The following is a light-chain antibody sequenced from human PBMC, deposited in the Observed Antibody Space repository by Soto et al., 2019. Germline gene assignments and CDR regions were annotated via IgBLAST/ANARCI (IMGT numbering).Light chain of an antibody. J-gene: IGLJ2*01. CDR1: SSNIGSNY. CDR3: AAWDDSLSGVV. CDR2: RNN. Sequence: QSVLTQPPSASGTPGQRVTISCSGSSSNIGSNYVYWYQQFPGTAPKLLIYRNNQRPSGVPDRFSGSKSGTSASLAIRGLRSEDEANYYCAAWDDSLSGVVFGGGTKVTVL. V-gene: IGLV1-47*01.